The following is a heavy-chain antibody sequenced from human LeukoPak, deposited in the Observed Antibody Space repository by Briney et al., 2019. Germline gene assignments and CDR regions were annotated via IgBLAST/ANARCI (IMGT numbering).Heavy chain of an antibody. D-gene: IGHD6-19*01. CDR2: ISYDGSNK. V-gene: IGHV3-30-3*01. CDR1: GFTFSSYA. Sequence: GGSLRLSCAASGFTFSSYAMHWVRQAPGKGLEWVAVISYDGSNKYYADSVKGRFTISRDNSKNTLYLQMNSLRPEDTAVFHCARGRAVTGSTVTDYWGQGTLVTVSS. CDR3: ARGRAVTGSTVTDY. J-gene: IGHJ4*02.